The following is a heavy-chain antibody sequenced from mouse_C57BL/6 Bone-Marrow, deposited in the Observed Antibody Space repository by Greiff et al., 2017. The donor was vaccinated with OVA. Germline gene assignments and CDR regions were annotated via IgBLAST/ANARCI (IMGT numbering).Heavy chain of an antibody. J-gene: IGHJ3*01. V-gene: IGHV14-4*01. CDR2: IDPENGDT. CDR3: TTGAY. Sequence: VQLQQSGAELVRPGASVKLSCTASGFNIKDDYMHWVKQRPEQGLEWIGWIDPENGDTEYASKFQGKATITADTSSNTAYLPVRCLRAGDTAVYYWTTGAYWGQGTLVTVSA. CDR1: GFNIKDDY.